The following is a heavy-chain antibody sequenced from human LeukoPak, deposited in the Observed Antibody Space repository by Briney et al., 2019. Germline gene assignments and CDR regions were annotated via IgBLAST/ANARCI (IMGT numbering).Heavy chain of an antibody. CDR1: GGTFSSYA. CDR3: ASSYYYGSGSYATDY. V-gene: IGHV1-69*13. CDR2: IIPIFGTA. J-gene: IGHJ4*02. Sequence: GASVKVSCKASGGTFSSYAISWVRQAPGQGLEWMGGIIPIFGTANYAQKFQGRVTITADESTSTAYMELSSLRSEDTAVYYCASSYYYGSGSYATDYWGQGTLVTVSS. D-gene: IGHD3-10*01.